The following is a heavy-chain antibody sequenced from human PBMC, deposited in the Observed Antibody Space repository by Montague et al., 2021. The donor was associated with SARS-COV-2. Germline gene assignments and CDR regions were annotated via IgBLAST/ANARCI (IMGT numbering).Heavy chain of an antibody. Sequence: SLRLSCAASGFIFRNYAMSWVRQAPGKGLEWISVLYKDDRTTEYAGSVKGRFTISRDNSKNTLYLQMNRLRVEDTGVYYCARYGSSGGQGTLVTVSS. J-gene: IGHJ4*02. CDR2: LYKDDRTT. V-gene: IGHV3-23*03. CDR3: ARYGSS. D-gene: IGHD4-17*01. CDR1: GFIFRNYA.